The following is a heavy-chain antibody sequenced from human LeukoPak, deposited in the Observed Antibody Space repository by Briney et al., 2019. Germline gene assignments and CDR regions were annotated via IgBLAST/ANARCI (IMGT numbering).Heavy chain of an antibody. V-gene: IGHV1-2*02. CDR2: INPNSGVT. Sequence: ASVKVSCKASGYNFKGYYMNWVRQAPGQGLEWMGWINPNSGVTKYAEGFQGRVTMTKETSINTVYMEMSSLGFDDTAVYYCAKDGPSPIVGASSDNWGQGTLVTVSS. CDR3: AKDGPSPIVGASSDN. D-gene: IGHD1-26*01. J-gene: IGHJ4*02. CDR1: GYNFKGYY.